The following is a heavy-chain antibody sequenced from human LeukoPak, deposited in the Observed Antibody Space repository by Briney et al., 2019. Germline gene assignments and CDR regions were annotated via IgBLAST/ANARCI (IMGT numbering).Heavy chain of an antibody. V-gene: IGHV3-48*03. D-gene: IGHD7-27*01. J-gene: IGHJ4*02. Sequence: GGSLRLSCAASGFTFSNYEMNWVRQAPGKGLEWISYISSSGDTIYYADSVKGRFTISRDNAKNSLYLQTNTLRAEDTAVYYCARDKGATLTADYFDFWGQGTLVTVSS. CDR1: GFTFSNYE. CDR3: ARDKGATLTADYFDF. CDR2: ISSSGDTI.